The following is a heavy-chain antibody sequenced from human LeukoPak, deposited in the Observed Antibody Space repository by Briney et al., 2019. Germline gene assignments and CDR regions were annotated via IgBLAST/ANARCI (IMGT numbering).Heavy chain of an antibody. CDR3: AREIPYSLTFQH. J-gene: IGHJ1*01. CDR2: IYTSGST. D-gene: IGHD4-11*01. Sequence: SETPSLTCTVSGGSISSYYWSWIRQPAGKGLEWIGRIYTSGSTNYNPSLKSRVTMSVDTSKNQFSLKLSSVTAADTAVYYCAREIPYSLTFQHWGQGTLVTVSS. V-gene: IGHV4-4*07. CDR1: GGSISSYY.